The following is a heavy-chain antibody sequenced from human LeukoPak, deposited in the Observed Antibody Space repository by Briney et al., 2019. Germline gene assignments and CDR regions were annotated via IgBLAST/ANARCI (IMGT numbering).Heavy chain of an antibody. J-gene: IGHJ4*02. CDR1: GASLNGHY. D-gene: IGHD6-19*01. V-gene: IGHV4-34*01. CDR3: ARHPSVAGTKGGFDH. CDR2: GSDVGGT. Sequence: PSETLSLTCAVYGASLNGHYWSWIRQPPGKGLEWIGEGSDVGGTKYNPSLKSRVTISVDTSKNQFSLKLSSVTAADTAVYYCARHPSVAGTKGGFDHWGQGTLVTVSS.